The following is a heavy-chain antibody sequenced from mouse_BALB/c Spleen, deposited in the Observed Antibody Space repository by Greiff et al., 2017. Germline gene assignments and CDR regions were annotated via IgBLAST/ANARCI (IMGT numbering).Heavy chain of an antibody. J-gene: IGHJ1*01. Sequence: EVQVVESGPSLVKPSQTLSLTCSVTGDSITSGYWNWIRKFPGNKLEYMGYISYSGSTYYNPSLKSRISITRDTSKNQYYLQLNSVTTEDTATYYCARYYYGSSDWYFDVWGAGTTVTVSS. CDR1: GDSITSGY. D-gene: IGHD1-1*01. CDR3: ARYYYGSSDWYFDV. CDR2: ISYSGST. V-gene: IGHV3-8*02.